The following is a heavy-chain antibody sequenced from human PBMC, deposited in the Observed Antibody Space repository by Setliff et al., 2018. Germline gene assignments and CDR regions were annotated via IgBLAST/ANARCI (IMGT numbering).Heavy chain of an antibody. V-gene: IGHV3-49*04. CDR1: GFIFGDYA. J-gene: IGHJ4*02. Sequence: GGSLRLSCTTSGFIFGDYAITWVRQAPGKGLEWVGFIRSKAYGGTTEYAASVKGRFTISRDDSKSIAYLQMNSLKTEDTAVYYCTAKERGYWGQGTLVTVSS. CDR2: IRSKAYGGTT. CDR3: TAKERGY.